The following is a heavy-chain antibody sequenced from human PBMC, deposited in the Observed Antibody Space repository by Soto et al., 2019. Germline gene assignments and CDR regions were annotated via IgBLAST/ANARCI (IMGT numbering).Heavy chain of an antibody. CDR3: ARGLGYCSGGSCQNHYYYYMDV. D-gene: IGHD2-15*01. J-gene: IGHJ6*03. CDR2: IYYSGST. Sequence: SETLSLTCTVSGGSISSGGYYWSRIRQHPGKGLEWIGYIYYSGSTYYNPSLKSRVTISVDTSKNQFSLKLSSVTAADTAVYYCARGLGYCSGGSCQNHYYYYMDVWGKGTTVTVSS. V-gene: IGHV4-31*03. CDR1: GGSISSGGYY.